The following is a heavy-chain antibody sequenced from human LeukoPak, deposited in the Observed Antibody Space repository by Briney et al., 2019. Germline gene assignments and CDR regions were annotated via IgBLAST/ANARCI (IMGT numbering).Heavy chain of an antibody. Sequence: GASVKVSCKASGYTFTGYYMHWVRQAPGQGLEWMGRINPNSGGTNYAQKFQGRVTMTRDTSISTAYMELSRLRSDDTAVYYCARGPSRLYSSSWSSDYWGQGTPVTVSS. V-gene: IGHV1-2*06. D-gene: IGHD6-13*01. CDR1: GYTFTGYY. J-gene: IGHJ4*02. CDR3: ARGPSRLYSSSWSSDY. CDR2: INPNSGGT.